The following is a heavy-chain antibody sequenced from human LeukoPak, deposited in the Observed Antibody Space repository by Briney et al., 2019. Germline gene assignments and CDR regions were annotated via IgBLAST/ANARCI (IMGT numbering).Heavy chain of an antibody. CDR2: INHSGST. V-gene: IGHV4-34*01. CDR1: SGYY. CDR3: ARGWYAFDT. D-gene: IGHD2-15*01. J-gene: IGHJ3*02. Sequence: SGYYWGWIRQPPGKGLEWIGEINHSGSTNYNPSLKSRVTISVDTSKNQFSLKLSSVTAADTAVYYCARGWYAFDTWGQGTMVTVSS.